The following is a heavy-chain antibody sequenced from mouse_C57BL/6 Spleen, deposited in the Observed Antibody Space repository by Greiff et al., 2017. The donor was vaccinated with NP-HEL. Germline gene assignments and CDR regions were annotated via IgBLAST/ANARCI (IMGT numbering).Heavy chain of an antibody. J-gene: IGHJ4*01. CDR2: ISRGGSYT. CDR1: GFTFSSYG. Sequence: EVKLVESGGDLVKPGGSLKLSCAASGFTFSSYGMSWVRQTPDKRLEWVATISRGGSYTYYPDSVKGRFTISRDNAKHTLYLQMSSLKSEDTAMYYCARDYSNSIYAMDYWGQGTSVTVSS. V-gene: IGHV5-6*01. CDR3: ARDYSNSIYAMDY. D-gene: IGHD2-5*01.